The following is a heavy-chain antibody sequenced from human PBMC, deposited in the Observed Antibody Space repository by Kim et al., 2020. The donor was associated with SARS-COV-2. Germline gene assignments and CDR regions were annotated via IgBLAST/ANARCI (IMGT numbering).Heavy chain of an antibody. CDR2: IYSGGST. D-gene: IGHD3-10*01. V-gene: IGHV3-53*01. J-gene: IGHJ4*02. CDR3: ARGDIYYGSGSLYY. CDR1: GFTVSSNY. Sequence: GGSLRLSCAASGFTVSSNYMSWVRQAPGKGLEWVSVIYSGGSTYYADSVKGRFTISRDNSKNTLYLQMNSLRAEDTAVYYCARGDIYYGSGSLYYWGQGTLVTVSS.